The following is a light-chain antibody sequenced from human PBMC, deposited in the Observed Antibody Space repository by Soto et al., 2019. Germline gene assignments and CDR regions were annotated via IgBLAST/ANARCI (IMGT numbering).Light chain of an antibody. Sequence: ETVLTQSPATLSLSPGERAILSCRASQSVTTYLAWYQQKPGQAPRLLIWGASTRATGIPDRFSGSGSGTDFTLTISRLEPEDFAVYYCQQHGSSPWMFGQGTKVDIK. CDR1: QSVTTY. V-gene: IGKV3-20*01. CDR3: QQHGSSPWM. CDR2: GAS. J-gene: IGKJ1*01.